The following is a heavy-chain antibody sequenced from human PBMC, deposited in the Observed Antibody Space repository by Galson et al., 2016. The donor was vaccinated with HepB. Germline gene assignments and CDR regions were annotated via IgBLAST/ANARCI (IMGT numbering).Heavy chain of an antibody. CDR2: INPYNGNT. V-gene: IGHV1-18*04. CDR1: GYTFINYA. D-gene: IGHD2-2*01. CDR3: ARGAHSYCTRTSCPSDYFYYMDV. J-gene: IGHJ6*03. Sequence: SVKVSCKASGYPSSGYTFINYAISWVRQAPGQGLEWMGWINPYNGNTNYAQKVQGRDTMTTDTSTSTAYMELRSLRSDDTAVYFCARGAHSYCTRTSCPSDYFYYMDVWGNGTTVTGSS.